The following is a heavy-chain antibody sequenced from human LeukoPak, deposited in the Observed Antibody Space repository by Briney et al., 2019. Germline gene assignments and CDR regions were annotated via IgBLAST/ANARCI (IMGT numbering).Heavy chain of an antibody. J-gene: IGHJ6*04. CDR3: ARQTVQLERYYYGMDV. CDR2: IIPIFGTA. Sequence: SVKVSCKASGGTFSSYAISWVRQAPGQGLEWMGGIIPIFGTANYAQKFQGRVTITADESTSTAYMELSSLRSEDTAVYYCARQTVQLERYYYGMDVWGKGTTVSVSS. CDR1: GGTFSSYA. V-gene: IGHV1-69*01. D-gene: IGHD1-1*01.